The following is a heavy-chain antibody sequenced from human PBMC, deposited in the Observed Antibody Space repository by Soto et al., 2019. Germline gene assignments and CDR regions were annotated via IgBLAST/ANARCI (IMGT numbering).Heavy chain of an antibody. CDR3: ARGHIVVVPTVGWFDP. CDR2: MFHSGST. Sequence: SETLSLTXAVSGYFISSGYYWGWIRQPPGKGLEWIGSMFHSGSTYYNPSLKSRVTISVDTSKNQFSLKLSSVTAADTAVYYCARGHIVVVPTVGWFDPWGQGTLVTVSS. J-gene: IGHJ5*02. D-gene: IGHD2-2*01. CDR1: GYFISSGYY. V-gene: IGHV4-38-2*01.